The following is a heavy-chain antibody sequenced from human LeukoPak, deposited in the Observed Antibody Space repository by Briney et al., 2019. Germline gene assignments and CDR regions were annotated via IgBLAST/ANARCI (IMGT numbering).Heavy chain of an antibody. CDR1: GGSFSGYY. D-gene: IGHD6-6*01. Sequence: SETLSLTCAVYGGSFSGYYWSWIRQPPGKGLEWIGEINHSGSTNYNPSLKSRVTISVDTSKNQFSLKLSSVTAADTAVYYCARRGKQLAYYHYYYMDVWGKGTTVTVSS. CDR2: INHSGST. CDR3: ARRGKQLAYYHYYYMDV. J-gene: IGHJ6*03. V-gene: IGHV4-34*01.